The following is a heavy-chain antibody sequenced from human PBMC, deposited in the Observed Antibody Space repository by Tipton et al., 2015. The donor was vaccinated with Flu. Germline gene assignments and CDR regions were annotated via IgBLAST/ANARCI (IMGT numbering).Heavy chain of an antibody. Sequence: LRLSCAVSGDSIRNDYFWGWIRQPPGKGLEWIATIHRSGSTKYNPSLKSRVTISVDTSKNQFYLERRSVTAADMAVYYCARRDFSNYVSDPKNWFDRWGQGTLVTVSS. CDR1: GDSIRNDYF. D-gene: IGHD4-11*01. J-gene: IGHJ5*02. V-gene: IGHV4-38-2*01. CDR3: ARRDFSNYVSDPKNWFDR. CDR2: IHRSGST.